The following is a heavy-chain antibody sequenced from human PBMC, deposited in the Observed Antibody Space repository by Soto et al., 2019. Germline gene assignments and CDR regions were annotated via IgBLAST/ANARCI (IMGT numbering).Heavy chain of an antibody. Sequence: GGSLRLSCSASGLTFSDYDMSWIRKAPGKGLEWVSYISSSGSTIYYADSVKGRFTISRDNAKNSLYLQMNSLRAEDTAVYYCARFRRQGSGRLNDAFDIWGQGTMVTVSS. CDR1: GLTFSDYD. D-gene: IGHD3-10*01. V-gene: IGHV3-11*01. CDR3: ARFRRQGSGRLNDAFDI. J-gene: IGHJ3*02. CDR2: ISSSGSTI.